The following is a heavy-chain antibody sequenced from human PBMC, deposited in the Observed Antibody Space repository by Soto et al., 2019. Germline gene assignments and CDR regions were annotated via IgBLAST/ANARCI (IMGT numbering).Heavy chain of an antibody. CDR2: IDGSGTAM. V-gene: IGHV3-48*02. CDR3: ARQLYTVVTPQDY. D-gene: IGHD2-21*02. Sequence: GGSLRLSCAASGFTFSNFRMNWIRQTPGKGLEWVSHIDGSGTAMSYVDSVKGRFTISRDNAKNSLYLEMTSLRDEDTAVYYCARQLYTVVTPQDYWGRGTLVTVSS. CDR1: GFTFSNFR. J-gene: IGHJ4*02.